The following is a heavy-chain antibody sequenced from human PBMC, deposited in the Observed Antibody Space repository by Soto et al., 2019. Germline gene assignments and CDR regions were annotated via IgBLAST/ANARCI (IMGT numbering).Heavy chain of an antibody. Sequence: GESLKISCKGSGYSFTSYWIGWVRQMPGKGLEWMGIIYPGDSDTRYSPSFQGQVTISADKSISTAYLQWSSPKASDTAMYYCARHRTSVAGVTYYYYGMDVWGQGTTVTVSS. V-gene: IGHV5-51*01. CDR1: GYSFTSYW. D-gene: IGHD6-19*01. CDR2: IYPGDSDT. CDR3: ARHRTSVAGVTYYYYGMDV. J-gene: IGHJ6*02.